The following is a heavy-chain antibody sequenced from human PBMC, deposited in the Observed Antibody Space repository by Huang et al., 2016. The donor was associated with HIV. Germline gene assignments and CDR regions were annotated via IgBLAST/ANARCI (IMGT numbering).Heavy chain of an antibody. CDR1: GFIFNDFA. CDR3: SPSGDDYFYFYMDV. D-gene: IGHD4-17*01. J-gene: IGHJ6*03. V-gene: IGHV3-49*03. Sequence: QLVESGGDSVQSGRSLRLSCRGSGFIFNDFALNWFRQSPGKGLEGIGFVRSKAFGGASRSAPSVKDRFTVSRDEAKNVAFLQMDNLQVDDTAIYYCSPSGDDYFYFYMDVWGNGTTVIVS. CDR2: VRSKAFGGAS.